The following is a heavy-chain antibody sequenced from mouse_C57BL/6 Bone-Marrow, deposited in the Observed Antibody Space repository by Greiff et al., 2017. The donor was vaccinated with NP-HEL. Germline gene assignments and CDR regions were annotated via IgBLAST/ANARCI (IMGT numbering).Heavy chain of an antibody. CDR2: ISNGGGST. CDR1: GFTFSDYY. CDR3: ARQGLRRTPFAY. V-gene: IGHV5-12*01. D-gene: IGHD2-4*01. J-gene: IGHJ3*01. Sequence: DVMLVESGGGLVQPGGSLKLSCAASGFTFSDYYMYWVRQTPEKRLEWVAYISNGGGSTYYPDTVKGRFTISRDNAKNTLYLQMSRLKSEDTAMYYCARQGLRRTPFAYWGQGTLVTVSA.